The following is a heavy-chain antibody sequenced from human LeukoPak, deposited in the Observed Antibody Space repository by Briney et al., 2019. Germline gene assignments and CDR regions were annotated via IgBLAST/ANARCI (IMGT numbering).Heavy chain of an antibody. J-gene: IGHJ5*02. Sequence: SETLSLTCTVSGGSISSYYWSWIRQPPGKGLEWIGYIYYSGSTNYNPSLKSRVTISVDTSKNQFSLKLSSVTAADTAVYYCARGQGNYYGSGSFRPWGQGTLVTVSS. CDR3: ARGQGNYYGSGSFRP. CDR2: IYYSGST. D-gene: IGHD3-10*01. CDR1: GGSISSYY. V-gene: IGHV4-59*12.